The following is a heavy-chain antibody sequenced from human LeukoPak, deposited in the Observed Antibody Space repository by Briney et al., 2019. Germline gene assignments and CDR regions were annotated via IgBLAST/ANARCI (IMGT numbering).Heavy chain of an antibody. J-gene: IGHJ3*02. D-gene: IGHD6-13*01. CDR2: IYYSGST. V-gene: IGHV4-59*01. CDR3: ASFGAAAGTGAFDI. Sequence: PSETLSLTCTVSGGSISSYYWSWIRQPPGKGLEWIGYIYYSGSTNYNPSLKSRVTISVDTSKNQFSLKLSSVTAADTAVYYCASFGAAAGTGAFDIWDQGTMVTVSS. CDR1: GGSISSYY.